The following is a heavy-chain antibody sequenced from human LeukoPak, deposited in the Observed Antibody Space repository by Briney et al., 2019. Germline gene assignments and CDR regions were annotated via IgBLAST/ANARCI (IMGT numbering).Heavy chain of an antibody. CDR3: ASTHLTSGHIDIYSFDS. CDR2: IYSSGCT. CDR1: SDSLTNYY. Sequence: PSETLSLTCTVSSDSLTNYYWSWIRQSPGKGLEWMGYIYSSGCTNYNPSLSTQATISVDTSNNQFSLKLNSVTAADPAVYCCASTHLTSGHIDIYSFDSWGQGTLVTVSS. D-gene: IGHD2-21*01. V-gene: IGHV4-59*01. J-gene: IGHJ4*02.